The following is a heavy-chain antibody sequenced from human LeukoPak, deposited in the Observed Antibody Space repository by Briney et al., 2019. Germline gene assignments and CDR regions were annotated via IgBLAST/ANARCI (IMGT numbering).Heavy chain of an antibody. CDR3: AKDNRRHYTSGPNPDSLH. Sequence: GGSLRLSCAGSGFIFNNYAMHWVRQPPGKGLEWVSGISWNSGTIDYADSVRGRFTISRDNAKSSLYLQMDSLRVEDTAFYYCAKDNRRHYTSGPNPDSLHWGQGALVTVSS. D-gene: IGHD6-19*01. J-gene: IGHJ4*02. CDR1: GFIFNNYA. CDR2: ISWNSGTI. V-gene: IGHV3-9*01.